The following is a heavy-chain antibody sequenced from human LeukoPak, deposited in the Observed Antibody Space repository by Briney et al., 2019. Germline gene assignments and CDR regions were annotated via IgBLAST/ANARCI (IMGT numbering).Heavy chain of an antibody. V-gene: IGHV3-11*06. CDR3: AVSATSGSIDY. D-gene: IGHD3-3*01. CDR2: ISSSSSGYT. Sequence: GGSLRLSCATSGFTFSDYFVTWIRQTPGKGLELVSYISSSSSGYTNYADSVRGRFTISRDNAKNSLFLQMNSLRTEDTAVYYCAVSATSGSIDYWGQGTLVTVSS. J-gene: IGHJ4*02. CDR1: GFTFSDYF.